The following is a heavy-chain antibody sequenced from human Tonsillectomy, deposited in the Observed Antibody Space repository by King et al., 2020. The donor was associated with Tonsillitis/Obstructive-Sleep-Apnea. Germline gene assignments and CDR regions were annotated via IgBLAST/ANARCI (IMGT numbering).Heavy chain of an antibody. J-gene: IGHJ4*02. V-gene: IGHV5-10-1*01. CDR2: IDPSDSYT. CDR1: GYSFTSYW. D-gene: IGHD2-2*01. Sequence: QLVQSGAEVKKPGESLRISCKGSGYSFTSYWISWVRQMPGKGLEWMGRIDPSDSYTNYSPSFQGHVTISADKSISTAYLQWSSLKASDTAMYYCARQEGKSQLPTYYFDYWGQGTLVTVSS. CDR3: ARQEGKSQLPTYYFDY.